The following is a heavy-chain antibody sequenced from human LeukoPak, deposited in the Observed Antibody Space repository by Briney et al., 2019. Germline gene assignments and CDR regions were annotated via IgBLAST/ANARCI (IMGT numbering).Heavy chain of an antibody. CDR1: GGSISSYY. D-gene: IGHD2-2*01. Sequence: PSETLSLTCTVSGGSISSYYWSWIRQPPGKGLEWIGYIYYSGSTNYDPSLKSRVTISVDTSKNLFSLKLSSVTAADTAVYYCARARGVVVPAAISHYYYMDVWGKGTTVTVSS. V-gene: IGHV4-59*01. J-gene: IGHJ6*03. CDR2: IYYSGST. CDR3: ARARGVVVPAAISHYYYMDV.